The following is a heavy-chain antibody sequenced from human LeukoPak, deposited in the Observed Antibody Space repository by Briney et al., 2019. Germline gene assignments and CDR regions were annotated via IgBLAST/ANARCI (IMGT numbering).Heavy chain of an antibody. CDR2: INPNSGGK. D-gene: IGHD3-22*01. CDR3: AMYYYDSSGYGAFDI. J-gene: IGHJ3*02. CDR1: GYTFTGYY. V-gene: IGHV1-2*06. Sequence: ASVKVSCKASGYTFTGYYMHWVRQAPGQGLEWMGRINPNSGGKNYAQKFQGRVTMTRDTSISTAYLEMSRLRSEDTAVYYCAMYYYDSSGYGAFDIWGQGTMVTVSS.